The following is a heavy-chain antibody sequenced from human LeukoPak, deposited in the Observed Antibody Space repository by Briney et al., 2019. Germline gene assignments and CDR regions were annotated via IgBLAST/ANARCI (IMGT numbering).Heavy chain of an antibody. CDR1: GGSISSYY. J-gene: IGHJ4*02. CDR3: VRDTATLPFDY. Sequence: PSETLSLTCTVSGGSISSYYWSWIRQPPGKGLEWIGYIYYSGSTNYNPSLKSRVTISVDTSKNQFSLKLSSVTAADTAVYYCVRDTATLPFDYWGQGTLVTVSS. CDR2: IYYSGST. V-gene: IGHV4-59*12. D-gene: IGHD5-18*01.